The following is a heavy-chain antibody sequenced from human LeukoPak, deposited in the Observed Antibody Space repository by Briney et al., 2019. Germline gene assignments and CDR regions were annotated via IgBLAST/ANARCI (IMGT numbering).Heavy chain of an antibody. J-gene: IGHJ6*02. CDR2: INHSGST. V-gene: IGHV4-34*01. CDR3: ARDLSHGVWDV. D-gene: IGHD4-17*01. Sequence: PSETLSLTCAVYGGSFSGYYWSWIRQPPGKGLEWIGEINHSGSTNYNPSLKSRVTISVDTSKNQFSLKLSSVTAADTAVYYCARDLSHGVWDVWGQGTTVTVSS. CDR1: GGSFSGYY.